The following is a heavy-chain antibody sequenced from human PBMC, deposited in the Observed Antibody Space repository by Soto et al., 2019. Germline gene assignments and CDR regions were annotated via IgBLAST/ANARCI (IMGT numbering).Heavy chain of an antibody. CDR2: IKQDGSEK. D-gene: IGHD2-15*01. CDR3: AREVVVAAFCYYYMDV. J-gene: IGHJ6*03. CDR1: GFTFSSYR. Sequence: EVQMVESGGGLVQPGGSLRLSCGASGFTFSSYRMSWVRQAPGKGLEWLANIKQDGSEKYYVDSVKGRFTISRDNAKNSLYLQMNSLRAEDTAVYYCAREVVVAAFCYYYMDVWGKGTTVTVSS. V-gene: IGHV3-7*01.